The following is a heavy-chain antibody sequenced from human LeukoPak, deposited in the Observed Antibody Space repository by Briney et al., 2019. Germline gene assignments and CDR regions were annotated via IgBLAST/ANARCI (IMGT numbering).Heavy chain of an antibody. D-gene: IGHD6-19*01. Sequence: SETLSLTCNVSGDSISSSSYYWSWIRQPPGKGLEWIGSIYYSGSTSYNPSLKSRVTISVDTSKNQFSLKLSSVTAADTAVYYCARDRVAVARFDYWGQGTLVTVSS. CDR2: IYYSGST. V-gene: IGHV4-39*07. CDR1: GDSISSSSYY. CDR3: ARDRVAVARFDY. J-gene: IGHJ4*02.